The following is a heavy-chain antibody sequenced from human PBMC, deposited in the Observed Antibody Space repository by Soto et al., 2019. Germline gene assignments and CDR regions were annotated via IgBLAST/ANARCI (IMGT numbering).Heavy chain of an antibody. CDR2: INHSGST. J-gene: IGHJ3*02. D-gene: IGHD3-22*01. CDR3: ARGPRITMIVVVRPGAFDI. Sequence: SETLSLTCAVYGGSFSGYYWSWIRQPPGKGLEWIGEINHSGSTNYNPSLKSRVTISVDTSKNQFSLKLSSVTAADTAVYYCARGPRITMIVVVRPGAFDIWGQGTMVTVSS. V-gene: IGHV4-34*01. CDR1: GGSFSGYY.